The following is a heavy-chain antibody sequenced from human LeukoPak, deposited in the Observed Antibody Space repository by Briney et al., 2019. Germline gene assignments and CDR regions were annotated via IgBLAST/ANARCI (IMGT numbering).Heavy chain of an antibody. D-gene: IGHD2-15*01. CDR1: GGTFSSYA. V-gene: IGHV1-69*05. CDR3: ATSRLGYCSGGSCYSLDY. CDR2: IIPIFGTA. J-gene: IGHJ4*02. Sequence: ASVKVSCKASGGTFSSYAISGVRQAPGQGLEWMGGIIPIFGTANYAQKFQGRVTITTDGSTSTAYMDLSSLRSEDTAVYYCATSRLGYCSGGSCYSLDYWGQGTLVTVSS.